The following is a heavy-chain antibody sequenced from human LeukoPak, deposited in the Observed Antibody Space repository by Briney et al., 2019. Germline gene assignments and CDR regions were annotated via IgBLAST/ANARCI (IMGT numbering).Heavy chain of an antibody. V-gene: IGHV4-34*01. Sequence: SETLSLTCAVYGGSFSGYYWSWIRQPPGKGLEWIGGINHSGSTNYNPSLKSRVTISVDTSKNQFSLKLSSVTAADTAVYYCAREVVATYNWFDPWGQGTLVTVSS. CDR3: AREVVATYNWFDP. D-gene: IGHD5-12*01. CDR1: GGSFSGYY. J-gene: IGHJ5*02. CDR2: INHSGST.